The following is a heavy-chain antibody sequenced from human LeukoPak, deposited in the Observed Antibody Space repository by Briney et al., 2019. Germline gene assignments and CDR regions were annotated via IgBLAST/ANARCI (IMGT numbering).Heavy chain of an antibody. Sequence: SETLSLTCAVYGGSFSGYYWSWIRQPPGKGLGWIGSIYYSGSTYYNPSLKSRVTISVDTSKNQFSLKLRSVTAADPAVYYCARRTRGYSYGSLDYWGQGTLVTVSS. CDR1: GGSFSGYY. CDR3: ARRTRGYSYGSLDY. D-gene: IGHD5-18*01. V-gene: IGHV4-34*01. J-gene: IGHJ4*02. CDR2: IYYSGST.